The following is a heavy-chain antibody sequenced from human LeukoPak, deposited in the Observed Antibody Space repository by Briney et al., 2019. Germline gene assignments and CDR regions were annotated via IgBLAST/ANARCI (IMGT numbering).Heavy chain of an antibody. CDR3: ANSGLLRDPFNY. CDR2: INHSGST. J-gene: IGHJ4*02. V-gene: IGHV4-34*01. CDR1: GGSLSGYY. Sequence: SETLSLTCSVYGGSLSGYYWSWIRQPPGKRLEWIGEINHSGSTNYNPSLKSRVTISADTSKNQFSLKLDSVTAADTAVYYCANSGLLRDPFNYWGQGTLVTVSS. D-gene: IGHD4-17*01.